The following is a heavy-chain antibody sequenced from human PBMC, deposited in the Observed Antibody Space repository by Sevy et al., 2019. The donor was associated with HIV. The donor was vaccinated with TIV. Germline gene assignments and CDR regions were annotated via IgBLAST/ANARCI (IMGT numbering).Heavy chain of an antibody. CDR1: GGSINSDYYY. J-gene: IGHJ4*02. D-gene: IGHD3-10*01. CDR2: IYYSGST. Sequence: SENLSLTCTVSGGSINSDYYYWGWIRQPPGKGLEWIGSIYYSGSTYYNPSLNSRVTISVDTSKNQFSLKLSSVTAADTAVYYCARLDYGAVYPFNYWGQGTLVTVSS. CDR3: ARLDYGAVYPFNY. V-gene: IGHV4-39*01.